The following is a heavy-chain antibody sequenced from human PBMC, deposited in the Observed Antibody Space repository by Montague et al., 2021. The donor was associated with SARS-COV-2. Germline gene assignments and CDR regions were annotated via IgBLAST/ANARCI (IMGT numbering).Heavy chain of an antibody. CDR3: ARIPVGSKYYFDF. J-gene: IGHJ4*02. CDR1: GDSVSSNLAT. CDR2: TYYRSKWHN. D-gene: IGHD2-2*01. V-gene: IGHV6-1*01. Sequence: CAISGDSVSSNLATWNWIRQSPSRGLEWLGRTYYRSKWHNDYAESVKSRITIDPDTSKHQFSLHLNSVTPEDTAVYYCARIPVGSKYYFDFWGQGTLVTVSS.